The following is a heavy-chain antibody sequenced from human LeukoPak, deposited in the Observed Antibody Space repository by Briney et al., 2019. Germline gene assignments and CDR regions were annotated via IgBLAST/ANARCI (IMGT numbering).Heavy chain of an antibody. Sequence: ASVKVSCKASGYTFTGYYLHWVRQAPGQGLEWMGWIRPNSGDTNYAQKFQGRVTMTRDTSISTAYMELSRLRSDDTAVYYCARLASVPGWGQGTLVTVSS. D-gene: IGHD6-19*01. J-gene: IGHJ1*01. V-gene: IGHV1-2*02. CDR2: IRPNSGDT. CDR3: ARLASVPG. CDR1: GYTFTGYY.